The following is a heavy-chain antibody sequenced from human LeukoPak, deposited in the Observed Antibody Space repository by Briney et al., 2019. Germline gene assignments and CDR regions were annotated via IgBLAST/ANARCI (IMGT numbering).Heavy chain of an antibody. CDR1: GGSISSYY. CDR2: IYYSGST. J-gene: IGHJ4*02. V-gene: IGHV4-59*01. CDR3: AMWWPPPKAYFDY. D-gene: IGHD2-21*01. Sequence: SETLSLTCTVYGGSISSYYWSWIRQPPGKGLEWIGHIYYSGSTNYNPSLKSRVTISVDTSKNQFSLKLSSVTAADTAVYYCAMWWPPPKAYFDYWGQGTLVTVSS.